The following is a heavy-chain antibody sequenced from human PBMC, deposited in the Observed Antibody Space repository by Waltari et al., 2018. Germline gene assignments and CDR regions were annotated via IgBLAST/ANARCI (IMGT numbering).Heavy chain of an antibody. D-gene: IGHD3-22*01. CDR1: GFTVSDHW. CDR3: AKKGGTMNL. J-gene: IGHJ4*02. CDR2: TNQYGNGR. V-gene: IGHV3-7*01. Sequence: LLVEPGGGLVQPGGSLSLSCEACGFTVSDHWLIWVCQDPGRGLQWVATTNQYGNGRYYLDSVKGRFTISRDNAKNSLYLQMDSLRVEDTAVYFCAKKGGTMNLWGRGTLVTVSS.